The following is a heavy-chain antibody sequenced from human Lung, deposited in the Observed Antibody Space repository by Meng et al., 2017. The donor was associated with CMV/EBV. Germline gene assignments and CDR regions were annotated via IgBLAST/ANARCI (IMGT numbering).Heavy chain of an antibody. CDR3: ARQGTAAAVTRSRTFDY. CDR2: IFHSGSA. D-gene: IGHD6-13*01. Sequence: GSLRLSCTVSRGSISSDVHYWGWIRQPPGKGLEWIGNIFHSGSAYYNPSLKSRVSISVDTSKNQFSLKLSSVTAADTAMYYCARQGTAAAVTRSRTFDYWGQGXLVTVSS. CDR1: RGSISSDVHY. V-gene: IGHV4-39*01. J-gene: IGHJ4*02.